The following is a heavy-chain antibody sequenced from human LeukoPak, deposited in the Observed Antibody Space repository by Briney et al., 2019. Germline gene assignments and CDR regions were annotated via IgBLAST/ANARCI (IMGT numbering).Heavy chain of an antibody. J-gene: IGHJ6*04. D-gene: IGHD3-10*01. CDR3: ARLAYGSGPYGTDV. Sequence: GGSLRLSSAASGFTFSSYEMNWVRQAPGKGLEWVSYISSSGSTIYYADSVKGRFTISRDNAKNSLYLQMNSLRAEDTAVYYCARLAYGSGPYGTDVWGKGTTVTVSS. CDR1: GFTFSSYE. CDR2: ISSSGSTI. V-gene: IGHV3-48*03.